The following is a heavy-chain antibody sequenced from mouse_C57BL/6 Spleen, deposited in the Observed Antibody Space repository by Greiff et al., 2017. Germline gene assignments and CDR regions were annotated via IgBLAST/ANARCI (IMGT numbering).Heavy chain of an antibody. Sequence: VLLQQPGAELVKPGASVKLSCKASGYTFTSYWLHWVKQRPGQGIERIGMLHPNSGSTNYNEQFKSKATLTVDKSSSTAYMQLSSLTSEDSAVYYSARNGNGNPAWFAYWGQGTLVTVSA. CDR2: LHPNSGST. CDR1: GYTFTSYW. CDR3: ARNGNGNPAWFAY. V-gene: IGHV1-64*01. D-gene: IGHD2-1*01. J-gene: IGHJ3*01.